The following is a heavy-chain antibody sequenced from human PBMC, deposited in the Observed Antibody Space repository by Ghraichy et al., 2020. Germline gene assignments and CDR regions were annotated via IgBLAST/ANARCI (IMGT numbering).Heavy chain of an antibody. D-gene: IGHD2-2*02. CDR3: AVVVVPAAIQGNWFDP. CDR2: ISAYNGNT. J-gene: IGHJ5*02. Sequence: ASVKVSCKASGYTFTSYGIGWVRQAPGQGLEWMGWISAYNGNTNYAQKLQGRVTMTTDTSTSTAYMELRSLRSDDTAVYYCAVVVVPAAIQGNWFDPWGQGTLVTVSS. CDR1: GYTFTSYG. V-gene: IGHV1-18*01.